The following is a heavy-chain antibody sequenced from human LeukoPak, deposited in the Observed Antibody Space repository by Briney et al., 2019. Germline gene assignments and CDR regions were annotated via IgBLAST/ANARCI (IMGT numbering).Heavy chain of an antibody. CDR3: ARHGIATWFDP. CDR1: GGSFSGSFSDYY. J-gene: IGHJ5*02. CDR2: INHSGTT. Sequence: SETLSLTCAVYGGSFSGSFSDYYWSWIRQPPGKGLEWIGQINHSGTTNYSPSLKSRVTISLGTSKNQFSLKLSSVTAADTAVYYCARHGIATWFDPWGQGTLVTVSS. D-gene: IGHD2-21*01. V-gene: IGHV4-34*01.